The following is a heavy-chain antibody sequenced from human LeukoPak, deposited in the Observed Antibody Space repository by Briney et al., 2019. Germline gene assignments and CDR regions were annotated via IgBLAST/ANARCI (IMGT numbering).Heavy chain of an antibody. CDR3: AREAYCGGDCYSGFDY. D-gene: IGHD2-21*02. V-gene: IGHV4-59*01. CDR2: IYYSGST. J-gene: IGHJ4*02. Sequence: KPSETLSLTCTVSGGSISSYYWSWIRQPPGKGLEWIGYIYYSGSTNYNPSLKSRVTISVDTSKNRFSLKLSSVTAADTAVYYCAREAYCGGDCYSGFDYWGQGTLVTVSS. CDR1: GGSISSYY.